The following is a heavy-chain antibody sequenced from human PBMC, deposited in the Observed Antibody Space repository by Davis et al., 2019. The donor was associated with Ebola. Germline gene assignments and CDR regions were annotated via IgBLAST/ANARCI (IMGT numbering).Heavy chain of an antibody. CDR3: ARGSEMANPAGGDY. CDR1: GFTFSSYD. J-gene: IGHJ4*02. CDR2: IGTAGDT. Sequence: GESLKISCAASGFTFSSYDMHWVRQATGKGLEWVSAIGTAGDTYYPGSVKGRFTISRENAKNSLYLQMNSLRAGDTAVYYCARGSEMANPAGGDYWGQGTLVTVSS. D-gene: IGHD5-24*01. V-gene: IGHV3-13*01.